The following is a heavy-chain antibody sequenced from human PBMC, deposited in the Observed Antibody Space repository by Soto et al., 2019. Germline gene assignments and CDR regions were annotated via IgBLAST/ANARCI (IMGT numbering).Heavy chain of an antibody. Sequence: QVQLVQSGAEVKKPGASVRVSCQASGYTFISFDSNWVRQATGQGLEWMGWMNPNTGNTGYEQKFQGRVTMTRNTSIGTAYMELSSLTSEDTAVYYCARRKERSGPYYLDSWGQGTLVTVSS. CDR3: ARRKERSGPYYLDS. CDR1: GYTFISFD. CDR2: MNPNTGNT. J-gene: IGHJ4*02. D-gene: IGHD6-25*01. V-gene: IGHV1-8*01.